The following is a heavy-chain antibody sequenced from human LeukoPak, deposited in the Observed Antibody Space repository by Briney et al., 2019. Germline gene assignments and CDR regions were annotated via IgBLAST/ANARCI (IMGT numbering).Heavy chain of an antibody. J-gene: IGHJ6*03. CDR2: INHSGST. CDR1: GGSFSGYY. Sequence: SSETLSLTCAVYGGSFSGYYWSWIRQPPGKRLEWIGEINHSGSTNYNPSLKSRVTISVDTSKNQFSLKLSSVTAADTAVYYCARGEVVVVPAANYYYYYMDVWGKGTTVTVSS. V-gene: IGHV4-34*01. CDR3: ARGEVVVVPAANYYYYYMDV. D-gene: IGHD2-2*01.